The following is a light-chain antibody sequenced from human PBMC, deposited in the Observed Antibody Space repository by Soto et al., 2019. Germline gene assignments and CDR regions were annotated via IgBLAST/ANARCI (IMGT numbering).Light chain of an antibody. J-gene: IGKJ4*01. CDR2: WAS. CDR1: QSVLHSSNTNNY. CDR3: QQYYSAPLA. Sequence: DIVMTQSPDSLAVSLGERATINCKSSQSVLHSSNTNNYLAWYQKKPGQPPKLLIYWASTRESGVPDRFSGSGSGTDFTLTISSLQAEDVAVYYCQQYYSAPLAFGGGTRVGIK. V-gene: IGKV4-1*01.